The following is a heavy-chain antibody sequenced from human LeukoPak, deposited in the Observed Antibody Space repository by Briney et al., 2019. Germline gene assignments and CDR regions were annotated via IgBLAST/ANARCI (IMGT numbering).Heavy chain of an antibody. J-gene: IGHJ5*02. Sequence: SETLSLTCTVSGGSISSGDYYWSWIRQPPGKGLEWIGYIYYSGSTYYNPSLKSRVTISVDTSKNQFSLKLSSVTAADTAVYYCARAEGLGDYYGSGSPHWFDPWGQGTLVTVSS. CDR1: GGSISSGDYY. CDR2: IYYSGST. D-gene: IGHD3-10*01. CDR3: ARAEGLGDYYGSGSPHWFDP. V-gene: IGHV4-30-4*01.